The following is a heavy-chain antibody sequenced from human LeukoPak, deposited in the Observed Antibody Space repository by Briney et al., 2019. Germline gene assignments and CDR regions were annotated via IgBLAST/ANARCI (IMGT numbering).Heavy chain of an antibody. CDR3: ARGLEGYYYYYMDV. Sequence: PSETLSLTCAVYGGSFSGYYWSWIRQPPGKGLEWIGEIIHSGSTNYNPSLKSRVTISVDTSKNQFSLKLSSVTAADTAVYYCARGLEGYYYYYMDVWGKGTTVTVSS. D-gene: IGHD1-1*01. J-gene: IGHJ6*03. V-gene: IGHV4-34*01. CDR2: IIHSGST. CDR1: GGSFSGYY.